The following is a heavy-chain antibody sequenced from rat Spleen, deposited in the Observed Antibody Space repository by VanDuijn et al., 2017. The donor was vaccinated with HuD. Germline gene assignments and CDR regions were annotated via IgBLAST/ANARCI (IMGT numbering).Heavy chain of an antibody. J-gene: IGHJ2*01. Sequence: QVQLKESGPGLMQPSETLSLTCTVSGFSLTRNGVGWVRQPLGKGLVWMGTIWAGGTTHFNSADQSRLTISRDTSKIQVFLKMNSLQPEDTGAYYCARHTYGGFEAFDYWGQGVMVTVSS. CDR2: IWAGGTT. V-gene: IGHV2-72*01. D-gene: IGHD1-11*01. CDR3: ARHTYGGFEAFDY. CDR1: GFSLTRNG.